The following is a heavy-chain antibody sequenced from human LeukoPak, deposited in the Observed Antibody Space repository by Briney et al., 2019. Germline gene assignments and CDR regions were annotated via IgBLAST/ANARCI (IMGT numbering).Heavy chain of an antibody. D-gene: IGHD3-10*01. Sequence: GGSLRLSCAASGFTFSSYAMSWVRQAPGKGLEWVSAISGSGDSTYYAASVKGRFTISRDNSKNTLYLQMNSLRAEDTAVYYRAKELLWFGVNWFDPWGQGTLVTVSS. V-gene: IGHV3-23*01. CDR2: ISGSGDST. CDR3: AKELLWFGVNWFDP. J-gene: IGHJ5*02. CDR1: GFTFSSYA.